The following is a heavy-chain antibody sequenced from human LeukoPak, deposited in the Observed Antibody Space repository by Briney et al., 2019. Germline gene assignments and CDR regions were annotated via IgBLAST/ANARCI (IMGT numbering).Heavy chain of an antibody. V-gene: IGHV4-59*08. D-gene: IGHD1-26*01. CDR2: INYSGST. J-gene: IGHJ4*02. CDR1: GGSISSYY. CDR3: ASSLRYSGSYGWGY. Sequence: SETLSLTCTVSGGSISSYYWSWIRQPPWKGLEWIGYINYSGSTNYNPSLKSRVTISVDTSKNQFSLKLSSVTAADTAVYYCASSLRYSGSYGWGYWGQGTLVTVSS.